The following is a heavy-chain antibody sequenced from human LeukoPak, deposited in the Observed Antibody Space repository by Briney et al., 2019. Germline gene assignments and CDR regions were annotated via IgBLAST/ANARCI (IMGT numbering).Heavy chain of an antibody. D-gene: IGHD6-19*01. Sequence: GGSLRLSCAASGFTFSSYEMNWVRQAPGKGLEWVSYISSSGSTIYYADSVKGRFTISRDNSKNSLYLQMNSLRSDDTALYYCARESDSSGWYDYWGQGTLVTVSS. J-gene: IGHJ4*02. V-gene: IGHV3-48*03. CDR1: GFTFSSYE. CDR3: ARESDSSGWYDY. CDR2: ISSSGSTI.